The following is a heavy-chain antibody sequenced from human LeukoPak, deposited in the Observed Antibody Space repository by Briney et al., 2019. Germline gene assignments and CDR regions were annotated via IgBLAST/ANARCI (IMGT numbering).Heavy chain of an antibody. CDR3: AREGRGYSYAFEY. CDR1: GFTFSNYW. J-gene: IGHJ4*02. D-gene: IGHD5-18*01. Sequence: GGSLRLSCTASGFTFSNYWMHWVRQAPGKGLVWVSRINSDGSSTTYADSVKGRFTISRDNGQNTLYLQMNSLRAEDTAVYYCAREGRGYSYAFEYWGQGTLVTVSS. V-gene: IGHV3-74*01. CDR2: INSDGSST.